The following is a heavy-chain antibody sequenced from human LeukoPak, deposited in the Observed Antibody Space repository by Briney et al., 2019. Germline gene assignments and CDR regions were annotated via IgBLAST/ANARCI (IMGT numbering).Heavy chain of an antibody. CDR2: INPNSGGT. Sequence: ASVKVSCKASGYTFTGYYMHWVRQAPGQGLEWMGRINPNSGGTNYAQKFQGRVTMTRDTSISTAYTELSRLRSDDTAVYYCARDGIGNYYDSSGYYYRGHDAFDIWGQGTMVTVSS. J-gene: IGHJ3*02. CDR3: ARDGIGNYYDSSGYYYRGHDAFDI. V-gene: IGHV1-2*06. CDR1: GYTFTGYY. D-gene: IGHD3-22*01.